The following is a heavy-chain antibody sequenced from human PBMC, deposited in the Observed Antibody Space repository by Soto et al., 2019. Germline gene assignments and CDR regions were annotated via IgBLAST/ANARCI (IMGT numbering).Heavy chain of an antibody. V-gene: IGHV1-3*01. CDR2: INAGNGNT. Sequence: ASVKVSCKAAGYTFTSYAMHWVRQAPGQRLEWMGWINAGNGNTKYSQKFQGRVTITRDTSASTAYMELSSLRSEDTAVIYCASSFTVPAGMGCWGQGKLVPVS. CDR1: GYTFTSYA. J-gene: IGHJ4*02. D-gene: IGHD2-2*01. CDR3: ASSFTVPAGMGC.